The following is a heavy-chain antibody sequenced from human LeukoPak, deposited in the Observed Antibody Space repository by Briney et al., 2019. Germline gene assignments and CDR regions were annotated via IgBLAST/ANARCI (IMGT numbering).Heavy chain of an antibody. V-gene: IGHV3-15*01. Sequence: GGSLRLSCAASGFTFSNAWMSWVRQAPGKGLEWVGRIKSKTDGGTTDYAAPVKGRFTIPRDDSKNTLYLQMDSLKTEDTAVYYCTRLYYYYGMDVWGKGTTVTVSS. J-gene: IGHJ6*04. CDR3: TRLYYYYGMDV. CDR2: IKSKTDGGTT. CDR1: GFTFSNAW.